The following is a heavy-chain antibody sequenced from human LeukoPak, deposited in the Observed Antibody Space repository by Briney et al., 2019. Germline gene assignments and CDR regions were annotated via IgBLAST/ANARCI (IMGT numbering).Heavy chain of an antibody. Sequence: GESLKIACKGSGYSFTSYWIGWVRQMPGKGLEWMGIIYPGDSDTRYSPSFQGQVTISADRSIGTAYLQWNSLKASDTAIYYCARKNRTPLRNNWFDSWGQGTLVTVSS. CDR2: IYPGDSDT. CDR3: ARKNRTPLRNNWFDS. CDR1: GYSFTSYW. D-gene: IGHD1-1*01. V-gene: IGHV5-51*01. J-gene: IGHJ5*01.